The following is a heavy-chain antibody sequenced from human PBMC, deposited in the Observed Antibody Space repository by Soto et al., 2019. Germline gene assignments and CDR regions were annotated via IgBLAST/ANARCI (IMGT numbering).Heavy chain of an antibody. Sequence: SQTLSLTCAISGDSVFSNTAAWNWIRQSPSRGLEWLGRTYYRSKWYNDYAVTVKSRIVINPDTSQNQFSLRLNSVTPDDTALYYCVRDVGFDFDYWGQGTQVTVSS. V-gene: IGHV6-1*01. CDR1: GDSVFSNTAA. CDR3: VRDVGFDFDY. CDR2: TYYRSKWYN. J-gene: IGHJ4*02. D-gene: IGHD1-26*01.